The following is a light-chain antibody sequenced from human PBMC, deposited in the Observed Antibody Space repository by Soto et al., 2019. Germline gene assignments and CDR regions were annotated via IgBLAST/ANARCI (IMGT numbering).Light chain of an antibody. CDR3: QQSYSTPYT. J-gene: IGKJ2*01. CDR2: KAS. Sequence: DIQMTQSPSTLSASVGDRVTITCRASQNVNGWLAWYQQKPGKAPKLLINKASTLESGVPSRFSGRGFGTEFTLTISSLQTDDFATYYCQQSYSTPYTFGQGTKVDIK. V-gene: IGKV1-5*03. CDR1: QNVNGW.